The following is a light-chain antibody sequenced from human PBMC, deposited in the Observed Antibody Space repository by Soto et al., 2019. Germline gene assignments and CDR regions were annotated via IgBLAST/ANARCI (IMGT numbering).Light chain of an antibody. CDR3: AAWDDRLKAVV. V-gene: IGLV1-44*01. J-gene: IGLJ3*02. CDR2: DNN. Sequence: VLTQPPSASGTPGQRVSISCSGSNSNIGSNAVNWYQQVPGRAPKLLVYDNNQRPSGVPDRLSGSKSGTSASLAISGLQSEDEADYYCAAWDDRLKAVVFGGGTKLTVL. CDR1: NSNIGSNA.